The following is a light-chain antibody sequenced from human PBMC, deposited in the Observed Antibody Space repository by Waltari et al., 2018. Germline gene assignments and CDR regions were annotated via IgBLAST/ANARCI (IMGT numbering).Light chain of an antibody. Sequence: DIQMTQSPSSLSASLVDRVTSTCQASQDISIYLNWYQQKSGKAPKLLIYDASTLKPGVPSRFSGSGSGKDFTLTISSLQPEDIATYFCQHYYAHLPYTFGQGTKLQIE. CDR1: QDISIY. J-gene: IGKJ2*01. V-gene: IGKV1-33*01. CDR3: QHYYAHLPYT. CDR2: DAS.